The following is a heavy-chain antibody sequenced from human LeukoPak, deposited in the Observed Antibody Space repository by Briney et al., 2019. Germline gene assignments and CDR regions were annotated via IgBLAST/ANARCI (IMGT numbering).Heavy chain of an antibody. V-gene: IGHV3-21*01. D-gene: IGHD5-24*01. CDR1: GFTFSSYS. CDR3: ARAVEMATSYYGMDV. CDR2: ISSSSSYI. Sequence: PGGFLRLSCAASGFTFSSYSMNWVRQAPGKGLEWVSSISSSSSYIYYADSVKGRFTISRDNAKNSLYLQMNSLRAEDTAVYYCARAVEMATSYYGMDVWGQGTTVTVSS. J-gene: IGHJ6*02.